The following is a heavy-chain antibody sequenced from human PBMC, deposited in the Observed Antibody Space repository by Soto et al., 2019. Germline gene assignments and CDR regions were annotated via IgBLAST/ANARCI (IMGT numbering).Heavy chain of an antibody. CDR1: GYTFTSYA. D-gene: IGHD3-10*01. J-gene: IGHJ6*02. CDR3: ARDYYGSGSYYNAYYYYGMDV. Sequence: ASVNVSCKASGYTFTSYAMHWVRQAPGQRLEWMGWINAGNGNTKYSQKFQGRVTITRDTSASTAYMELSSLRSEDTAVYYCARDYYGSGSYYNAYYYYGMDVWGQGTTVTVSS. CDR2: INAGNGNT. V-gene: IGHV1-3*01.